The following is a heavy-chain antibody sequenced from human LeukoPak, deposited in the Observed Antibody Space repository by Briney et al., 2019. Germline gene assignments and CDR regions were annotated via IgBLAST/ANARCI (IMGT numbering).Heavy chain of an antibody. CDR3: ALTLDITIFGVGYFDY. CDR1: GYTFTSYD. V-gene: IGHV1-8*01. D-gene: IGHD3-3*01. Sequence: ASVKVSCKASGYTFTSYDINWVRQATGQGLEWMGWMNPNSGNTGYAQKFQGRVTMTRNTSISTAYMELSSLRSEDTAVYYCALTLDITIFGVGYFDYWGQGTLVTVSS. CDR2: MNPNSGNT. J-gene: IGHJ4*02.